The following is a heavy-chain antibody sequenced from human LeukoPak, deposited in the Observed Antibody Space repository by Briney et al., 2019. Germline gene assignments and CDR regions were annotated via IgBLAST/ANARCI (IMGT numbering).Heavy chain of an antibody. V-gene: IGHV4-39*07. D-gene: IGHD2-15*01. Sequence: PSETLSLTCTVSGGSISSSSYYWGWIRQPPGKGLEWIGSIYYSGSTYYNPSLKSRVTISVDTSKNQFSLKLSSVTAADTAVYYCARDTDSSFDYWGQGTLVTVSS. CDR3: ARDTDSSFDY. J-gene: IGHJ4*02. CDR2: IYYSGST. CDR1: GGSISSSSYY.